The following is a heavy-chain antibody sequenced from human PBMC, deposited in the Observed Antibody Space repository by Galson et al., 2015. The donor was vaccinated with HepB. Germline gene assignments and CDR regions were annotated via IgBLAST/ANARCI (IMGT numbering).Heavy chain of an antibody. Sequence: SVKVSCKVSGYTLTELSMHWVRQAPGKGLEWMGGFDPEDGETIYAQKFQGRVTMTEDTSTDTAYMELSSLRSEDTAVYYCATVYGSYGILGAGGMDVWGQGTTVTVSS. CDR2: FDPEDGET. D-gene: IGHD5-18*01. V-gene: IGHV1-24*01. J-gene: IGHJ6*02. CDR3: ATVYGSYGILGAGGMDV. CDR1: GYTLTELS.